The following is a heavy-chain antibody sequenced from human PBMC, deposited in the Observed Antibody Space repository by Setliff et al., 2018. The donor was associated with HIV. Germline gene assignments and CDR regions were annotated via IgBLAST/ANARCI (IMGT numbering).Heavy chain of an antibody. J-gene: IGHJ4*02. V-gene: IGHV4-39*01. CDR2: IYFNGNT. CDR1: GVSIGSSSYY. CDR3: ATSENRVTDY. D-gene: IGHD1-26*01. Sequence: SDTLSLTCIVSGVSIGSSSYYWGWIRQPPGKGLEWIASIYFNGNTYYSPSLKSRVTMSIDTSKNEFSLNLSSVTAADTALYFCATSENRVTDYWGQGIKVTVSS.